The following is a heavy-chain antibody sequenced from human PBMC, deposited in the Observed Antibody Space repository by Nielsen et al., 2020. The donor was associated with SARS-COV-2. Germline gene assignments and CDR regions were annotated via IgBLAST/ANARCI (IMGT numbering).Heavy chain of an antibody. Sequence: GESLKISCAASGFTFSSYSMNWVRQAPGKGLEWVSSISSSSSYIYYADSVKGRFTISRDNAKNTLYLQMNSLRAEDTAVYYCARGVGVGLDYWGQGTLVTVSS. J-gene: IGHJ4*02. CDR2: ISSSSSYI. D-gene: IGHD2-8*01. CDR3: ARGVGVGLDY. CDR1: GFTFSSYS. V-gene: IGHV3-21*01.